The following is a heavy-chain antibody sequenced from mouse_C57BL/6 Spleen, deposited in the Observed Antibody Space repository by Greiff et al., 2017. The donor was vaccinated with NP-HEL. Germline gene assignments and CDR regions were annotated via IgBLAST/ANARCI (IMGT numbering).Heavy chain of an antibody. CDR3: ARSRPYYGSSYEAFAY. Sequence: VQLQQSGAELVRPGTSVKLSCKASGYTFTSYWMHWVKQRPGQGLEWIGVIDPSDSYTNYNQKFKGKATLTVDTSSSTAYMQLSSLTSEDSAVYYCARSRPYYGSSYEAFAYWGQGTLVTVSA. D-gene: IGHD1-1*01. J-gene: IGHJ3*01. CDR1: GYTFTSYW. CDR2: IDPSDSYT. V-gene: IGHV1-59*01.